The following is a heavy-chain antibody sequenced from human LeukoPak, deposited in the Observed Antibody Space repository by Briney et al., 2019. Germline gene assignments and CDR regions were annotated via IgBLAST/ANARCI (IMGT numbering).Heavy chain of an antibody. CDR3: AKGTRGPYSNYGDY. CDR1: GFTFSSYA. CDR2: ISGSGGST. J-gene: IGHJ4*02. Sequence: GGSLRLSCAASGFTFSSYAMSWVRQAPGKGLEWVSAISGSGGSTYYADSVKGRFTISRDNSKNTLYLQMNSLRAEDTAVYYCAKGTRGPYSNYGDYWGQGTLVTVSS. V-gene: IGHV3-23*01. D-gene: IGHD4-11*01.